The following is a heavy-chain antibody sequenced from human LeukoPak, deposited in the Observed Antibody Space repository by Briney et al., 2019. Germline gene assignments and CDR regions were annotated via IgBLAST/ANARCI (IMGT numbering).Heavy chain of an antibody. D-gene: IGHD2-21*01. J-gene: IGHJ4*02. Sequence: GESLKISCAASGFTFSRSWMGWVRQAPGKGLEWVANIKQDGTSKYYVDSVMGRFTISRDNAGNSVYLQMNSLSAGDTAVYYCARHGDYCFDLWGPGTRVTVSS. CDR3: ARHGDYCFDL. CDR1: GFTFSRSW. V-gene: IGHV3-7*02. CDR2: IKQDGTSK.